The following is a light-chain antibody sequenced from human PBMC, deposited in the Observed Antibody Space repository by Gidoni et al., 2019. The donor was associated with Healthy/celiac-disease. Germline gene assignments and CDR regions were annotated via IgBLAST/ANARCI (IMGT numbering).Light chain of an antibody. Sequence: DIVLTRYRGTLSLSPGERATLSCRASQSVSSSYLAWYQQKPGQAPRLLIYGASSRATGIPDRFSGSGSGTDFTLTISRLEPEDFAVYYCQQYGSSLLTFGGGTKVEIK. CDR3: QQYGSSLLT. V-gene: IGKV3-20*01. J-gene: IGKJ4*01. CDR1: QSVSSSY. CDR2: GAS.